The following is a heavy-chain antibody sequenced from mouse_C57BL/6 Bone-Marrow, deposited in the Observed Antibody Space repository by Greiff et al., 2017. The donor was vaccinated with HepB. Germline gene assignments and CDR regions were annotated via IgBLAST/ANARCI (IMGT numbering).Heavy chain of an antibody. Sequence: VHVKQSGAELVRPGASVKLSCTASGFNINDDYMHWVKQRPEQGLEWIGWIDPENGDTEYASKFQGKATITADTSSNTAYLQLSSLTSEDTAVYYCRFLRGYGGQGTTLTVSS. CDR1: GFNINDDY. CDR2: IDPENGDT. CDR3: RFLRGY. J-gene: IGHJ2*01. V-gene: IGHV14-4*01.